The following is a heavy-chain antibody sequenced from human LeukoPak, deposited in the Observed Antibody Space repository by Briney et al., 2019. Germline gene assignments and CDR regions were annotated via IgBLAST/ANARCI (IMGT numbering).Heavy chain of an antibody. J-gene: IGHJ4*02. Sequence: GGSLRLSCSASGFTFSSYAMHWVRQALGKGLEYVSAISSNGGSTYYADSVQGRFTISRDNFKNTLYLQMSSLRPEDTAVYYCVKGYSGSFYVGSYADYWGQGTLVTVSS. CDR2: ISSNGGST. CDR1: GFTFSSYA. V-gene: IGHV3-64D*06. D-gene: IGHD1-26*01. CDR3: VKGYSGSFYVGSYADY.